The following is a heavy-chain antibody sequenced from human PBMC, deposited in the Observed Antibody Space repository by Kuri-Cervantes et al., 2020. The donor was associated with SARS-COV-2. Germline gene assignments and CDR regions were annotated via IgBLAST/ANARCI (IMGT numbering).Heavy chain of an antibody. CDR3: AKDTNGGFRSRGAFDY. V-gene: IGHV3-30*18. Sequence: SLCLTCTASSFTFSIYGMHWVRQAPGKGLEWVAVISYDGSNKYYADSVKGRFTITRDNSKNKKYLQMNSLRAEDTAVYYCAKDTNGGFRSRGAFDYWGQGTLVTVSS. CDR2: ISYDGSNK. J-gene: IGHJ4*02. D-gene: IGHD2-8*01. CDR1: SFTFSIYG.